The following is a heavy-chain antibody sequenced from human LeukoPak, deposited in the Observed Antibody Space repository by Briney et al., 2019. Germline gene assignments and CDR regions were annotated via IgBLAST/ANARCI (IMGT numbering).Heavy chain of an antibody. CDR1: GFTFSSYS. V-gene: IGHV3-48*04. CDR3: ARGRTPYYFCSGRERWFDP. D-gene: IGHD3-10*01. CDR2: ISSSSSTI. J-gene: IGHJ5*02. Sequence: GSLRHSCAASGFTFSSYSMNWVRQAPGKGLEWVSYISSSSSTIYHADSVKGRFTISRDNAKNSLYLQMNSLRAEDTAVYYCARGRTPYYFCSGRERWFDPWGQGTLVTVSS.